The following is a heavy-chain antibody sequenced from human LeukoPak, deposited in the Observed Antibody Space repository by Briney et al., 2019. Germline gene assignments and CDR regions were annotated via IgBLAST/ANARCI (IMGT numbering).Heavy chain of an antibody. CDR1: GFTFSSYS. Sequence: KPGGSLRLSCAASGFTFSSYSMNWVRQAPGKGLEWVSSISSSSSYIYYADSVKGRFTISRDNAKNSLYLQMNSLRAEDTALYYCAKETLWFGYAFDIWGQGTMVTVSS. J-gene: IGHJ3*02. CDR3: AKETLWFGYAFDI. D-gene: IGHD3-10*01. V-gene: IGHV3-21*04. CDR2: ISSSSSYI.